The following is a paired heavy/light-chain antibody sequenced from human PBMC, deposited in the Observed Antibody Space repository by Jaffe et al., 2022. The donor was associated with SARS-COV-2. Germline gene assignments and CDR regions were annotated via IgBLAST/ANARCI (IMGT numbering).Light chain of an antibody. Sequence: DIQMTQSPSSLSASVGDRVTITCRASQGISNYLAWYQQKPGTVPKVLIYAASTLQSGVPSRFSGIGSGTDFTLTISSLQPEDVATYFCQQYNSGPFTFGPGTKVDIK. CDR1: QGISNY. CDR3: QQYNSGPFT. J-gene: IGKJ3*01. V-gene: IGKV1-27*01. CDR2: AAS.
Heavy chain of an antibody. J-gene: IGHJ4*02. Sequence: EVQLVDSGGGLVQPGGSLRLSCAASGFKFSDCAMGWVRQAPGKGLEWVSGISGGSGTTYYADSVKGRFTISRDNSKNTLFLQMNSLRPEDTALYYCAKANGGMRITGSRYFDYWGQGTLVTVSS. V-gene: IGHV3-23*04. CDR3: AKANGGMRITGSRYFDY. CDR2: ISGGSGTT. CDR1: GFKFSDCA. D-gene: IGHD1-20*01.